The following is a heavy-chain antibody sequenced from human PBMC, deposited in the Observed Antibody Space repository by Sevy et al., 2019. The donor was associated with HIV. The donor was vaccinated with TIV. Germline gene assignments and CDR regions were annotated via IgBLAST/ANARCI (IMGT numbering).Heavy chain of an antibody. CDR1: GYSFTSYW. CDR3: ARSYDSSGYYGAFDI. CDR2: IYPGDSDT. D-gene: IGHD3-22*01. V-gene: IGHV5-51*01. Sequence: GESLKISCKGSGYSFTSYWIGWVRQMPGKGLEWMGIIYPGDSDTRYSPSFQGQVTISADKSISTAYLQWSSLKASDTAMYYCARSYDSSGYYGAFDIWGQVTMVTVSS. J-gene: IGHJ3*02.